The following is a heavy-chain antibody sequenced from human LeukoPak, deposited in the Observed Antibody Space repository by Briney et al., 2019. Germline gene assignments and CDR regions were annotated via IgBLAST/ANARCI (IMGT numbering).Heavy chain of an antibody. Sequence: PSETLSLTCAVYGGSFSGYYWSWTRQPPGKGLEWIGEINHSGSTNYNPSLKSRVTISVDTSKNQFSLKLSSVTAADTAVYYCARAEAVAGDFDYWGQGTLVTVSS. CDR1: GGSFSGYY. V-gene: IGHV4-34*01. D-gene: IGHD6-19*01. CDR3: ARAEAVAGDFDY. J-gene: IGHJ4*02. CDR2: INHSGST.